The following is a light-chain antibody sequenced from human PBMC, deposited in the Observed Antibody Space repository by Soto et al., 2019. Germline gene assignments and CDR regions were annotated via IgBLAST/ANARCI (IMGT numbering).Light chain of an antibody. Sequence: DNQMTQSPSSLSPSVGYRVTITCQASQDIVKYLNWYQQKPGKAPKLVIYDAANFETGVPSRFSGSGSGTHFTLTISSLQPEDIATYYCQQYDNLPLTFGGGTKVDTK. J-gene: IGKJ4*01. CDR2: DAA. V-gene: IGKV1-33*01. CDR3: QQYDNLPLT. CDR1: QDIVKY.